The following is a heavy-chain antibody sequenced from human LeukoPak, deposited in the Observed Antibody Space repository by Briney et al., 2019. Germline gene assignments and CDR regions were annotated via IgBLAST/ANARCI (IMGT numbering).Heavy chain of an antibody. D-gene: IGHD3-10*01. CDR3: AKDPMVRGSTYDY. V-gene: IGHV3-23*01. CDR2: ISGRGTT. CDR1: GFTFSIYA. J-gene: IGHJ4*02. Sequence: PGGSLRLSCAASGFTFSIYAMSWVRQAPGKGLEWVSAISGRGTTYYADSLKGRFTVSRDNSKNTLYLQMNSLRAEDTAVYYCAKDPMVRGSTYDYWGQGTLVTVS.